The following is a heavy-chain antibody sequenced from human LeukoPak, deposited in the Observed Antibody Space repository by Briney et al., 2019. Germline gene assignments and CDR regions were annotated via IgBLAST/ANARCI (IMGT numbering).Heavy chain of an antibody. CDR3: ARDCGGGSCYGPYDAFDI. V-gene: IGHV3-48*03. D-gene: IGHD2-15*01. CDR1: GFTFSSYE. CDR2: ISSSGSTI. J-gene: IGHJ3*02. Sequence: GGSLRLSCAASGFTFSSYEMNWVRPAPGKWLEWVSYISSSGSTIYYADSVKGRFTISRDNAKNSMYLQMNSLKAEDTAVYYCARDCGGGSCYGPYDAFDIWGQGTMVTVSS.